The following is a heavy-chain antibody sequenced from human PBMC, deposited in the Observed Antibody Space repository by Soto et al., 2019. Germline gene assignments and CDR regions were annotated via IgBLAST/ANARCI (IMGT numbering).Heavy chain of an antibody. V-gene: IGHV1-18*01. D-gene: IGHD3-10*01. CDR2: ISAYNGNT. J-gene: IGHJ6*02. CDR3: ARGGLGTMVRGVIIGRYYYYGMDV. Sequence: ASVKVSCKASGYTFTSYGISWVRQAPGQGLEWMGWISAYNGNTNYAQMLQGRVTMTTDTSTSTAYMELRSLRSDDTAVYYCARGGLGTMVRGVIIGRYYYYGMDVWGPGTTVTVSS. CDR1: GYTFTSYG.